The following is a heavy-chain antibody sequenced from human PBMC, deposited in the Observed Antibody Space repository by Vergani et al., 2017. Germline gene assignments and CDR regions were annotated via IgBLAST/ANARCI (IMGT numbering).Heavy chain of an antibody. CDR3: ARATCSNGVCTSRDFFDN. J-gene: IGHJ4*02. V-gene: IGHV3-11*01. CDR2: ISPSGATI. D-gene: IGHD2-8*01. Sequence: QVQLVESGGGLVKPGGSLRLSCAASGFTFSDYFMTWIRQAPGKGLEWLSYISPSGATIYYADSLKGRFTISRDNAKKSLFLEMKGLRTEDTAIYYCARATCSNGVCTSRDFFDNWGQGTLVTVSS. CDR1: GFTFSDYF.